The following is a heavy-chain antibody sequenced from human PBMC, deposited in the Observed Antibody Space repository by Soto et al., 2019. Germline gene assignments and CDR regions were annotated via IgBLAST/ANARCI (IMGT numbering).Heavy chain of an antibody. D-gene: IGHD2-15*01. CDR1: GGTFTSYA. V-gene: IGHV1-69*01. CDR2: IIPICGTA. Sequence: QVQLVQSGAEVKKPGSSVKVSCKASGGTFTSYAISWVRQATGQGLAWMGGIIPICGTANYAQKFQGRVTIPADEYTSTAYTELSSLRSEDTAGYYWARGAVKCRGGSCSPSDAFAISGQGTIVTLSS. J-gene: IGHJ3*02. CDR3: ARGAVKCRGGSCSPSDAFAI.